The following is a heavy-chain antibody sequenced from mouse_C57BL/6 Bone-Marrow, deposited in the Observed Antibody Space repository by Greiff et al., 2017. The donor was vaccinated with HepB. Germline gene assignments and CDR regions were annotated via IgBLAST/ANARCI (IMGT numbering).Heavy chain of an antibody. CDR2: ISGGGGNT. Sequence: EVQRVESGGGLVKPGGSLKLSCAASGFTFSSYTMSWVRQTPEKRLEWVATISGGGGNTYYPDSVKGRFTISRDNAKNTLYLQMSSLRSEDTALYYCARQYYGSSLYAMDYWGQGTSVTVSS. J-gene: IGHJ4*01. CDR3: ARQYYGSSLYAMDY. CDR1: GFTFSSYT. D-gene: IGHD1-1*01. V-gene: IGHV5-9*01.